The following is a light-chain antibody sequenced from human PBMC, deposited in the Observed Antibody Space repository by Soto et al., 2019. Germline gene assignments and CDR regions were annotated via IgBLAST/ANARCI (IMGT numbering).Light chain of an antibody. CDR3: QQRSNWPPALT. CDR2: GAS. Sequence: EIVLTQSPGSLSLSPGQRATLSCRASQSVDTTFFAWYQKKPGQAPRLLIYGASKRATGIPDRFSGSGSGTDFTLTISSLEPEDFAVYYCQQRSNWPPALTFGGGTKVEIK. CDR1: QSVDTTF. J-gene: IGKJ4*01. V-gene: IGKV3-11*01.